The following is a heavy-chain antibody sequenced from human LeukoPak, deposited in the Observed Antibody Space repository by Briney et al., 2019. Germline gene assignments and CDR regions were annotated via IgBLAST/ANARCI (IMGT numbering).Heavy chain of an antibody. Sequence: GGSLRLSCVASGFTFSTHALSWVRLAQGKGLEWASAIGGSDGSTYYADSVKGRFTISRDDSKDTLYLQMNSLRVEDTATYYWAKRDSSGSYPYYFDYWGQGTLVTVSS. V-gene: IGHV3-23*01. J-gene: IGHJ4*02. CDR2: IGGSDGST. CDR3: AKRDSSGSYPYYFDY. D-gene: IGHD3-22*01. CDR1: GFTFSTHA.